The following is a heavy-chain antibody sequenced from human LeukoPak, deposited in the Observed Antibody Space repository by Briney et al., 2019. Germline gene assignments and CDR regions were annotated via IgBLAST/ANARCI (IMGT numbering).Heavy chain of an antibody. D-gene: IGHD1-26*01. CDR2: INPNSGGT. CDR3: AREPGAWGELRELGY. V-gene: IGHV1-2*06. CDR1: GYTFTGYY. J-gene: IGHJ4*02. Sequence: ASVKVSCKASGYTFTGYYMHWVRQAPGQGLEWMGRINPNSGGTNYAQKFQGRVTMTRDTSISTAYMELSRLRSDDTAVYYCAREPGAWGELRELGYWGRGTLVTVSS.